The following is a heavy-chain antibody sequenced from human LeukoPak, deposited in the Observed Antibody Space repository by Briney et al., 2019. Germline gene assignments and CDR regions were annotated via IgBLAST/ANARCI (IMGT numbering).Heavy chain of an antibody. CDR1: GYTFTTYD. CDR2: INPSGGST. Sequence: GASVKVSCKASGYTFTTYDINWVRQATGQGLEWMGIINPSGGSTSYAQKFQGRVTMTTDTFTTSAYMELRSLTSDDTAVYYCASPRGITIFGVVSSPPSLYGMDVWGQGTTVTVSS. J-gene: IGHJ6*02. D-gene: IGHD3-3*01. V-gene: IGHV1-46*01. CDR3: ASPRGITIFGVVSSPPSLYGMDV.